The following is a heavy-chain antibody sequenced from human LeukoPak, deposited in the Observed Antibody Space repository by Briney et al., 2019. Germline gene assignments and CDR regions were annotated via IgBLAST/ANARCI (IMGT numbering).Heavy chain of an antibody. V-gene: IGHV1-69*05. J-gene: IGHJ3*02. Sequence: ASVKVSCKASGGTFSSYTISWVRQAPGQGLEWMGRIIPIFGTANYAQKFQGRVTITTDESTSTAYMELSSLRSEDTAVYYCARERVTMIVVVGTSRDAFDIWGQGTMVTVSS. CDR3: ARERVTMIVVVGTSRDAFDI. CDR2: IIPIFGTA. D-gene: IGHD3-22*01. CDR1: GGTFSSYT.